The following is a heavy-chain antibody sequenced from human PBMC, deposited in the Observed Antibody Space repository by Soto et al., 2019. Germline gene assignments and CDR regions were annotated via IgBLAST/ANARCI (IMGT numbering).Heavy chain of an antibody. J-gene: IGHJ5*02. V-gene: IGHV3-48*01. D-gene: IGHD3-9*01. CDR1: GFTFSSYS. Sequence: GGSLRLSCAASGFTFSSYSMNWVRQAPGKGLEWVSYISSSSSTIYYADSVEGRFTISRDNAKSSLYLQMNSLRAEDTAVYYCAREYDILNWFDPWGQGTLVTVSS. CDR2: ISSSSSTI. CDR3: AREYDILNWFDP.